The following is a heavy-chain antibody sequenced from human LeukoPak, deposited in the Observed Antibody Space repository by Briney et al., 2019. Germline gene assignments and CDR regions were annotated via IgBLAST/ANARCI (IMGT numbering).Heavy chain of an antibody. J-gene: IGHJ4*02. Sequence: GGSLRLSCAASGFTFSSYNMNWVRQAPGKGLEWVSSISSTSSYIYYADSVKGRFTISRDTAKSSLYLQMNSLRAEDTAMYYCARVTLTGYFAFDSWGQGTLVTVSS. D-gene: IGHD3-9*01. CDR1: GFTFSSYN. CDR3: ARVTLTGYFAFDS. V-gene: IGHV3-21*01. CDR2: ISSTSSYI.